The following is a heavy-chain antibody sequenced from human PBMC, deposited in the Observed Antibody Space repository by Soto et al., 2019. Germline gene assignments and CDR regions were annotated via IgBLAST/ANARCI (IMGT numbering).Heavy chain of an antibody. V-gene: IGHV4-39*01. J-gene: IGHJ5*02. D-gene: IGHD6-6*01. Sequence: KPSETLSLTCTVSGGSISSSSYYWGWIRQPPGKGLEWIGSIYYSGSTYYNPSLKSRVTISVDTSKNQFSLKLSSVTAADTAVYYCARQRIAARPGVWYYNWFDPWGQGTLVTVSS. CDR1: GGSISSSSYY. CDR3: ARQRIAARPGVWYYNWFDP. CDR2: IYYSGST.